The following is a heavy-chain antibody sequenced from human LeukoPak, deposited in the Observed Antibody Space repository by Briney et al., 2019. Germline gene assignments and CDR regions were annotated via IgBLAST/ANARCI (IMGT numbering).Heavy chain of an antibody. CDR3: ARRRVLRFLETGPRSGFDP. J-gene: IGHJ5*02. CDR2: INHSGST. Sequence: PSETLSLTCAVYGGSFSGYYWSWIRQPPGKGLEWIGEINHSGSTNYNPSLKSRVTISVDTSKNQFSLKLSSVTAADTAVYYCARRRVLRFLETGPRSGFDPWGQGTLVTVSS. D-gene: IGHD3-3*01. V-gene: IGHV4-34*01. CDR1: GGSFSGYY.